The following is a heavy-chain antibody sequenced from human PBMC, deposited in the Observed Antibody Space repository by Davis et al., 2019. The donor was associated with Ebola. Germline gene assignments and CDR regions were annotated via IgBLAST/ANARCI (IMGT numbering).Heavy chain of an antibody. Sequence: GESLKISCAASGFTFSSYAMSWVRQAPGKGLEWVSAISGSGGSTYYADSVKGRFTISSDNSKNTLYLQMNSLRAEDTAVYYCARDRALLYGMDVWGQGTTVTVSS. D-gene: IGHD1/OR15-1a*01. V-gene: IGHV3-23*01. CDR3: ARDRALLYGMDV. CDR2: ISGSGGST. J-gene: IGHJ6*02. CDR1: GFTFSSYA.